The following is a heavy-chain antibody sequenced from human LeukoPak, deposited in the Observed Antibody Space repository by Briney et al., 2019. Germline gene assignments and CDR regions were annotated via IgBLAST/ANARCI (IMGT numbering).Heavy chain of an antibody. CDR2: INHSGST. Sequence: SETPSLTCAVYGGSFSGYYWSWIRQPPGKGLEWIGEINHSGSTNYNPSLKSRVTISVDTSKNQFSLKLSSVTAADTAVYYCARVKRMTMIVVVTKEYYFDYWGQGTLVTVSS. CDR1: GGSFSGYY. D-gene: IGHD3-22*01. J-gene: IGHJ4*02. V-gene: IGHV4-34*01. CDR3: ARVKRMTMIVVVTKEYYFDY.